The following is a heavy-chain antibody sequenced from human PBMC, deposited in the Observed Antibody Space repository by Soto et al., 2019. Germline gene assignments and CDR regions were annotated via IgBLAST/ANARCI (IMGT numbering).Heavy chain of an antibody. CDR3: AKVPTGEMATVFQAFDI. CDR2: ISYSGGST. CDR1: EFTFSSYA. Sequence: EVHLLESGGGLVQPGGSLRLSCVAFEFTFSSYAMSWVRQAPGKGLEWVSAISYSGGSTYYADSVKGRFTISRDNSKNTLYLQMNSLRDEDMAVYYCAKVPTGEMATVFQAFDIWGQGTMVTVSS. D-gene: IGHD4-4*01. V-gene: IGHV3-23*01. J-gene: IGHJ3*02.